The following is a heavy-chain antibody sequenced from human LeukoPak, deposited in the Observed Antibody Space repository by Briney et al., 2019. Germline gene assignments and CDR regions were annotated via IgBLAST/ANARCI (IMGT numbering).Heavy chain of an antibody. CDR3: ARDPSSEGYGSGSYYNGGAV. CDR2: IYHSGST. D-gene: IGHD3-10*01. CDR1: GYSISSGYY. V-gene: IGHV4-38-2*02. J-gene: IGHJ4*02. Sequence: SETLSLTCTVSGYSISSGYYWGWIRQPPGKGLEWIGSIYHSGSTYYNPSLKSRVPISVDASKNQFSLKLSSVTAADTAVYYCARDPSSEGYGSGSYYNGGAVWGQGTLVTVSS.